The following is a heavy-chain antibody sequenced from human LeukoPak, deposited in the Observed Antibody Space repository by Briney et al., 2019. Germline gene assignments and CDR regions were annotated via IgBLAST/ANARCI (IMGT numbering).Heavy chain of an antibody. CDR2: ISYDGSNK. D-gene: IGHD3-9*01. J-gene: IGHJ2*01. V-gene: IGHV3-30*03. CDR3: ARDGLATGYYILWYFDL. CDR1: GFTFSNYW. Sequence: GGSLRLSCAASGFTFSNYWMSWVRQAPGKGLEWVAVISYDGSNKYYADSVKGRFTISRDNSKNTLYLQMNSLRAEDTAVYYCARDGLATGYYILWYFDLWGRGTLVTVSS.